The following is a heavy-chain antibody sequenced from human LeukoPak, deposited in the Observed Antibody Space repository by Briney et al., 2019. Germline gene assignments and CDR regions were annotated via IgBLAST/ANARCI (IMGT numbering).Heavy chain of an antibody. V-gene: IGHV1-2*04. CDR3: ARDGATVATPFFDY. CDR2: INANNGDT. CDR1: GYTFTGYY. J-gene: IGHJ4*02. Sequence: GASVKVSCKASGYTFTGYYLHWVRQAPGQGLEWMGWINANNGDTNYAQEFRGWVTMTRDTSLSTVYVEVSRLRFDDTAVYYCARDGATVATPFFDYWGQGTLVTVSS. D-gene: IGHD4-17*01.